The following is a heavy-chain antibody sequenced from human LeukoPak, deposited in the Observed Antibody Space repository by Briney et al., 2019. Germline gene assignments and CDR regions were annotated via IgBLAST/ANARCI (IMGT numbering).Heavy chain of an antibody. V-gene: IGHV4-4*07. Sequence: SETLSLTCTVSGESVSSYYWSWIRRPAGKGLEWIGRIYTSGSTNYNPSLKSRVTMSVDTSKNHFSLKLRSVTAADTAVYYCARDCGGSCYSGGVWFDPWGQGTLVIVSS. CDR2: IYTSGST. CDR3: ARDCGGSCYSGGVWFDP. D-gene: IGHD2-15*01. CDR1: GESVSSYY. J-gene: IGHJ5*02.